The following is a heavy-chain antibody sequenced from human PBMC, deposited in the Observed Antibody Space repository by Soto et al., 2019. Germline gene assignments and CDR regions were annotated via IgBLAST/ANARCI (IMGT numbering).Heavy chain of an antibody. J-gene: IGHJ4*02. CDR3: ARDRDLRYFDWFVYYFDY. CDR2: ISAYNGNT. D-gene: IGHD3-9*01. Sequence: GASVKVSCKASGYTFTSYGISWVRQAPGQGLEWMGWISAYNGNTNYAQKLQGRVTMTTDTSTSTAYMELRSLRSDDTAVYYCARDRDLRYFDWFVYYFDYWGQGTLVTVSS. CDR1: GYTFTSYG. V-gene: IGHV1-18*01.